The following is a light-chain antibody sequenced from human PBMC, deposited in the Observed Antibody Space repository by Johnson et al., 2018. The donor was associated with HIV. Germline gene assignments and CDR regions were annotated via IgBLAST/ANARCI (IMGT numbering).Light chain of an antibody. CDR2: DNN. CDR1: NSNIGNNY. J-gene: IGLJ1*01. Sequence: QSVLTQPPSLSAAPGQKVTISCSGSNSNIGNNYVSWYQQLPGTAPKLLIYDNNKRPSGIPDRFSGSKSGTSATLGIPRLQTGDEADYYCGTWDSSLSAGVFGTGTKVTVL. CDR3: GTWDSSLSAGV. V-gene: IGLV1-51*01.